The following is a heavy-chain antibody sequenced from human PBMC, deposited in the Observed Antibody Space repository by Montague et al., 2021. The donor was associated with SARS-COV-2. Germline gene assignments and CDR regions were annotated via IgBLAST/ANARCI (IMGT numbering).Heavy chain of an antibody. CDR1: GGSFSTYS. D-gene: IGHD3-10*01. CDR3: ARLGDGVVPSPILGVGPYYSYYYMDV. J-gene: IGHJ6*03. V-gene: IGHV4-34*01. CDR2: IHHGGST. Sequence: SETLSLTCAVHGGSFSTYSWNWIRQHPGQGLEWIGDIHHGGSTNYNPSLKSRVTISADTSKNQFSLKLTSVAAADTAVYYCARLGDGVVPSPILGVGPYYSYYYMDVWGKGTTVTVSS.